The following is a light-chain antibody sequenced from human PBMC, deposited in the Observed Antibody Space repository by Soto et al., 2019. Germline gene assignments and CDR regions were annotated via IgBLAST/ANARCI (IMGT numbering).Light chain of an antibody. CDR2: GNN. Sequence: QSVLTQPPSMSGAPGQRVTTSCTGTSANIGAGYDVHWYQQLPGMAPKLLIYGNNKRPSGVPDRFSGSKSGTSASLAITGLQAEDEADYYCQSYDSPLRGLYVLGTGTKLTVL. CDR3: QSYDSPLRGLYV. CDR1: SANIGAGYD. J-gene: IGLJ1*01. V-gene: IGLV1-40*01.